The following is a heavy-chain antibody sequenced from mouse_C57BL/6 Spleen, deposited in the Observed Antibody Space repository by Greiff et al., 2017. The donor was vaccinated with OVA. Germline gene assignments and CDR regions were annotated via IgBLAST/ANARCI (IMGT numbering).Heavy chain of an antibody. CDR3: ARSYDGYVDY. V-gene: IGHV1-55*01. CDR1: GYTFTSYW. J-gene: IGHJ2*01. CDR2: LYPGRGGT. Sequence: VQLQQPGAELVKPGASVKMSCKASGYTFTSYWITWVKQRPGPGLAWIGGLYPGRGGTNYNEKFKSKATLTVDTSSSTAYMQISSLTSEDVAVYYCARSYDGYVDYWGQGTTLTVSA. D-gene: IGHD2-3*01.